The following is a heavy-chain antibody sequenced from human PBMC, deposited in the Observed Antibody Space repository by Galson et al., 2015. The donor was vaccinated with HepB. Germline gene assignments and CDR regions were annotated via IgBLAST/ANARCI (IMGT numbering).Heavy chain of an antibody. CDR2: ISYSGST. CDR3: ARIPTMYSSYDL. J-gene: IGHJ2*01. CDR1: GFTFSDYY. Sequence: LRLSCAASGFTFSDYYMSWIRQAPGKGLEWIGYISYSGSTSYNPSLKSRVAISVDASKTQVSLKLSSVTAADTAVYYCARIPTMYSSYDLWGRGTLVTVSS. D-gene: IGHD6-19*01. V-gene: IGHV4-59*01.